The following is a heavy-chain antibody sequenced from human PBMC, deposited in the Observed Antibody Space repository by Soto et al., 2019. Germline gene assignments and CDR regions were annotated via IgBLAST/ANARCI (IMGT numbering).Heavy chain of an antibody. CDR2: INHSGST. V-gene: IGHV4-34*01. D-gene: IGHD6-6*01. J-gene: IGHJ4*02. CDR1: GGSFSGYY. CDR3: ASRVAARPTLDY. Sequence: SETLSLTCAVYGGSFSGYYWSWIRQPPGKGLEWIGEINHSGSTNYNPSLKSRVTISVDTSKNQFSLKLSSVTAADTAVYYCASRVAARPTLDYWGQGTLVTVSS.